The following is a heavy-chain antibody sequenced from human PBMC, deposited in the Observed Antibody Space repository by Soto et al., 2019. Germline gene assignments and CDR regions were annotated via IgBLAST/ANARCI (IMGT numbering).Heavy chain of an antibody. Sequence: GASVKVSCKVSGYTLTELSMHWVRQAPGKGLEWMGGFEPEDGETIYAQKFQGRVTMTEDTSTDTAYMELSSLRSEDTAVYYCATAPLFDERSYYYYYYMDVWGKGTTVTVSS. D-gene: IGHD2-21*01. V-gene: IGHV1-24*01. CDR1: GYTLTELS. CDR3: ATAPLFDERSYYYYYYMDV. CDR2: FEPEDGET. J-gene: IGHJ6*03.